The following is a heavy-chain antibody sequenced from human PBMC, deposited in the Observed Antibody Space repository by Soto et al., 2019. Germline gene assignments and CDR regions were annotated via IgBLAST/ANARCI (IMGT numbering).Heavy chain of an antibody. V-gene: IGHV4-34*01. CDR2: INHSGST. CDR1: GGSFSGYY. D-gene: IGHD4-17*01. CDR3: AREGYGDYVDYYYGMDV. J-gene: IGHJ6*02. Sequence: QVQLQQWGAGLLKPSETLSLTCAVYGGSFSGYYWSWIRQPPGKGLEWIGEINHSGSTNYNPSLKSRVTISVDTSKNQFSLKLSSVTAADTAVYYGAREGYGDYVDYYYGMDVWGQGTTVTVSS.